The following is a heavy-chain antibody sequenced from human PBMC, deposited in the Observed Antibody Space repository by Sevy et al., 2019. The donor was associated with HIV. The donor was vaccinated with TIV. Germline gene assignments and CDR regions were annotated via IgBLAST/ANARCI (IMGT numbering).Heavy chain of an antibody. Sequence: GESLKISCAASGFTFDDYGMTWVRQAPGKGLEWVSGINWNGGSTGYADSVKGRFTISRDNAKNLLYLQMNSLRAEDTALYYCARVTYYYDTSGYYTFDYWGQGTLVTVSS. J-gene: IGHJ4*02. CDR3: ARVTYYYDTSGYYTFDY. CDR1: GFTFDDYG. D-gene: IGHD3-22*01. CDR2: INWNGGST. V-gene: IGHV3-20*04.